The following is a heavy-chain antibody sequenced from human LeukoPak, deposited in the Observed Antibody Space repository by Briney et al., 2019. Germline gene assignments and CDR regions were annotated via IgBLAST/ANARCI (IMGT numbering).Heavy chain of an antibody. CDR3: ARGGGLDV. CDR1: GFTFSSYW. Sequence: PGGSLRLSCAASGFTFSSYWMNWARQAPGNGLERVASINHNGNVNYYVDSVKGRFTISRDNAKNSLYLQMSNLRAEDTAVYFCARGGGLDVWGQGATVTVSS. J-gene: IGHJ6*02. CDR2: INHNGNVN. V-gene: IGHV3-7*04.